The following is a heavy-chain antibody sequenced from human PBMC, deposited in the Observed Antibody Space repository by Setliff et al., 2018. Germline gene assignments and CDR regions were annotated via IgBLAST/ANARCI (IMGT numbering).Heavy chain of an antibody. J-gene: IGHJ4*02. CDR3: ARFACNGGSCYLSASDH. CDR1: GFIFSDYY. D-gene: IGHD2-15*01. Sequence: SLRLSCAASGFIFSDYYMSWIRQAPGKGLEWVSYISRRSGSDIYYADSVKGRFTIYRDNAKSSLDLQMNSLRAEDTAVYYCARFACNGGSCYLSASDHWGQGALVTVSS. CDR2: ISRRSGSDI. V-gene: IGHV3-11*04.